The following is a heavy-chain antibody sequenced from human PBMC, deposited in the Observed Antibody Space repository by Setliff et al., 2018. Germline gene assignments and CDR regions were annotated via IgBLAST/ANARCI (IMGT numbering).Heavy chain of an antibody. CDR1: GGSVSNSGFF. Sequence: SETLSLTCTVSGGSVSNSGFFWGWLRQAPGKGLEWIGNIYDSGSSNYNASLKSRLIITRDTSKNQISLKLTSVTAADTAVYYCGRGFSGIAGWGNWFDPWGQGILVTVSS. D-gene: IGHD7-27*01. J-gene: IGHJ5*02. CDR2: IYDSGSS. CDR3: GRGFSGIAGWGNWFDP. V-gene: IGHV4-39*01.